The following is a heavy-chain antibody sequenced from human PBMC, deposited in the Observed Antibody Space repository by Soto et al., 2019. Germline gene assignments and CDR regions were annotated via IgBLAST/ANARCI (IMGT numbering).Heavy chain of an antibody. D-gene: IGHD3-10*01. CDR2: INPNSRNI. V-gene: IGHV1-8*01. Sequence: SXKVSCTAAGNTXSSYDINLVLQATGHGLEWMGWINPNSRNIGYAQKFQGRVTMTRDTAIRTAYMEVSTLRSDDPAVYYCARGRASGSYYLLAYWGQGTLGTVS. CDR3: ARGRASGSYYLLAY. CDR1: GNTXSSYD. J-gene: IGHJ4*02.